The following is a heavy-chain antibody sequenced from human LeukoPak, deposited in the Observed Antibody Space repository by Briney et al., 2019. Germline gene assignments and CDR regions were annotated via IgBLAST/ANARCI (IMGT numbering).Heavy chain of an antibody. CDR1: GGSFSGYY. V-gene: IGHV4-34*01. D-gene: IGHD6-19*01. CDR3: ARVGAIAVADY. CDR2: INHSGST. Sequence: SETLSLTCAVYGGSFSGYYWSWIRQPPGKGLEWIGEINHSGSTNYNPSLKSRVTISVDTSKNQFSLKLSSVTAADTAVYYCARVGAIAVADYWGQGTLVTVSP. J-gene: IGHJ4*02.